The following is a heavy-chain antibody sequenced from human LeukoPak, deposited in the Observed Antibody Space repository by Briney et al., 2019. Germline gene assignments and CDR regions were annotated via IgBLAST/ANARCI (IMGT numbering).Heavy chain of an antibody. J-gene: IGHJ3*01. D-gene: IGHD6-6*01. CDR2: ISSSSVHK. CDR1: GGSISSSS. Sequence: ETLSLTCTVSGGSISSSSYYWGWIRQPPGKGLEWVSSISSSSVHKYYADSVKGRFTISRDNAKNSLYLQINSLRAEDTAVYYCARSSYSSSSSVWGQGTMVTVSS. V-gene: IGHV3-21*04. CDR3: ARSSYSSSSSV.